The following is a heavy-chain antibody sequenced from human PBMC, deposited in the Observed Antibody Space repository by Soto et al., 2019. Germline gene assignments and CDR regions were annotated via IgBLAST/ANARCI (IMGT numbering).Heavy chain of an antibody. J-gene: IGHJ4*02. CDR1: GGSFSSSSYY. V-gene: IGHV4-39*01. CDR3: ASRITETNEPFDY. CDR2: IYYSGST. D-gene: IGHD1-20*01. Sequence: SDTLSLTCAVYGGSFSSSSYYWVWIRQPPGKGLEWIGSIYYSGSTYYNPSLKSRVTISVDTSKNQFSLKLSSVTAADTAVYYCASRITETNEPFDYWGQGTLVTVSS.